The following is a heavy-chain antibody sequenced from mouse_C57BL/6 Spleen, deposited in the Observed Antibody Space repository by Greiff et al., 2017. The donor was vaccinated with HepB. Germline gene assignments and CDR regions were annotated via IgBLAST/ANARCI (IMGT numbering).Heavy chain of an antibody. Sequence: QVQLKQSGAELVKPGASVKISCKASGYAFSSYWMNWVKQRPGKGLEWIGQIYPGDGDTNYNGKFKGKATLTADKSSSTAYMQLSSLTSEDSAVYFCARLGVRAESYYYAMDYWGQGTSVTVSS. J-gene: IGHJ4*01. CDR1: GYAFSSYW. D-gene: IGHD5-1*01. CDR3: ARLGVRAESYYYAMDY. CDR2: IYPGDGDT. V-gene: IGHV1-80*01.